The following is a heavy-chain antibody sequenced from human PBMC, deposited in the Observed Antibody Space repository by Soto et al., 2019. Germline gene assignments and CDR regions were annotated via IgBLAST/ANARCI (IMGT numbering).Heavy chain of an antibody. J-gene: IGHJ1*01. CDR2: INHSGST. D-gene: IGHD6-13*01. Sequence: QVQLQQWGAGLLKPSETLSLTCAVYGGSFSGYYWCWIRQPPGKGLEWIGEINHSGSTNYNPSLKSRVTISVDTAKNQFSLKLSSVTGADTAVYYCAFEEAAGPIDSTAAEYFQHWGQGTLVTVSS. V-gene: IGHV4-34*01. CDR3: AFEEAAGPIDSTAAEYFQH. CDR1: GGSFSGYY.